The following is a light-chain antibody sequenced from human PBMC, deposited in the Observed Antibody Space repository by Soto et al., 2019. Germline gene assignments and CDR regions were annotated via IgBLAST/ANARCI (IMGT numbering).Light chain of an antibody. V-gene: IGKV2-30*01. CDR1: QSLVYSDGNTY. CDR3: MQGTHWPLWT. J-gene: IGKJ2*02. Sequence: DVVMTQSPLSLPVTLGQPASISCRSSQSLVYSDGNTYLNWFQQRPGQSPRRLIYKVSNRDSGVPDRFSGSGSCTDFTLKISRVEAEDVGVYYCMQGTHWPLWTFGQGTKLEIK. CDR2: KVS.